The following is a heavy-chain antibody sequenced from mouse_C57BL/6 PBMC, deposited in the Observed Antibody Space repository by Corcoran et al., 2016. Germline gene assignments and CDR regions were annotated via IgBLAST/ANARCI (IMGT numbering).Heavy chain of an antibody. Sequence: QIQLVQSGPELKKPGETVKISCKASGYTFTTYGMSWVKQAPGKGLKWMGWINTYSGVPTYADDFKGRFAFSLETSASTAYLQINNLKNEDTATYFCARGEGWYFDYWGQGTTLTVSS. V-gene: IGHV9-3*01. J-gene: IGHJ2*01. CDR1: GYTFTTYG. CDR3: ARGEGWYFDY. CDR2: INTYSGVP. D-gene: IGHD3-3*01.